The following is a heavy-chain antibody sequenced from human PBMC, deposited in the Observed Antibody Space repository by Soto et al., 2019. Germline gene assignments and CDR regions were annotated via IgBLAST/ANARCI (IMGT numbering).Heavy chain of an antibody. D-gene: IGHD7-27*01. CDR3: TRGGTRTTYWGLFDS. Sequence: EVKVVESGGGLVQPGGSLRLSCAASGFTFSDNWMHWVRQPPGKGPVWVSRISGDASSTSYADSVKGRFTISRDSAKKTVYLQMDRLRVEDTAVYYCTRGGTRTTYWGLFDSWGQGTLVTVSS. CDR2: ISGDASST. V-gene: IGHV3-74*01. J-gene: IGHJ4*02. CDR1: GFTFSDNW.